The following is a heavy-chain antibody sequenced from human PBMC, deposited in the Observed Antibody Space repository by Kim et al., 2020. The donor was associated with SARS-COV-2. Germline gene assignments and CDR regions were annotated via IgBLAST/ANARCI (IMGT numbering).Heavy chain of an antibody. CDR1: GYTFTSYG. D-gene: IGHD3-22*01. CDR2: ISAYNGNT. J-gene: IGHJ6*02. CDR3: ARGGHHTSGYYYYYYGMDV. Sequence: ASVKVSCKASGYTFTSYGISWVRQAPGQGLEWMGWISAYNGNTNYAQKLQGRVTMTTDTSTSTAYMELRSLRSDDTAVYYCARGGHHTSGYYYYYYGMDVWGQGTTVTVSS. V-gene: IGHV1-18*01.